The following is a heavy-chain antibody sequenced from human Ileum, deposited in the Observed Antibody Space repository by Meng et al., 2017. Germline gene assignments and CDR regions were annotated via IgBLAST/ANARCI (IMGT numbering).Heavy chain of an antibody. CDR3: ARRIRGGSYLG. D-gene: IGHD1-26*01. V-gene: IGHV4-34*01. J-gene: IGHJ4*02. CDR2: IHYSGST. Sequence: QLQSMKWGAGMLKPSETPSLTCNVYGDSFTDYYWNWIRQPPGKGLEWIGEIHYSGSTNYNPSLESRVTISEDTSQKQFSLRLSSVTAADTAVYYWARRIRGGSYLGWGQGTLVTVSS. CDR1: GDSFTDYY.